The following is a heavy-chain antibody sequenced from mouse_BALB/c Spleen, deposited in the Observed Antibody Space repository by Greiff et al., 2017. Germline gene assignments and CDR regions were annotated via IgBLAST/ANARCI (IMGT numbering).Heavy chain of an antibody. CDR3: ARVYYDYGDRAMDY. D-gene: IGHD2-4*01. J-gene: IGHJ4*01. CDR1: GYTFSSYW. V-gene: IGHV1-9*01. Sequence: QVHVKQSGAELMKPGASVKISCKATGYTFSSYWIEWVKQRPGHGLEWIGEFLPGSGSTNYNEKFKGKATFTADTSSNTAYMQLSSLTPEDSAVYYCARVYYDYGDRAMDYWGQGTSVTVSS. CDR2: FLPGSGST.